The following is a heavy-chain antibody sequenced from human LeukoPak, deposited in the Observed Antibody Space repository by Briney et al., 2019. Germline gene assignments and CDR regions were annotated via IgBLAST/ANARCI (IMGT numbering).Heavy chain of an antibody. CDR1: GYALTSYD. Sequence: ASVKVSCKASGYALTSYDINWVRQATGQGLEWMGWMNPNSGRTGYAQNFQGRITITRNTSISTAYMELSSLRSEDTAVYYCTRETSSRYFDYWGQGTLVTVSS. CDR3: TRETSSRYFDY. CDR2: MNPNSGRT. V-gene: IGHV1-8*01. J-gene: IGHJ4*02.